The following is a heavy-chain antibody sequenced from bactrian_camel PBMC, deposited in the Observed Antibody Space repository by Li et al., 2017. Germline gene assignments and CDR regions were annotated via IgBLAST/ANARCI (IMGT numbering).Heavy chain of an antibody. CDR1: GFIFGDYT. CDR3: ARGHNEVGLTFAY. J-gene: IGHJ4*01. CDR2: IPRGSETT. D-gene: IGHD1*01. Sequence: VQLVESGGGLVQPGGSLRVSCVGTGFIFGDYTITWVRQAPGKALEWVSTIPRGSETTYYADSVKGRFTVSRDNTRNTLYLEMSSLQSEDTALYYCARGHNEVGLTFAYWGQGTQVTVS. V-gene: IGHV3-1*01.